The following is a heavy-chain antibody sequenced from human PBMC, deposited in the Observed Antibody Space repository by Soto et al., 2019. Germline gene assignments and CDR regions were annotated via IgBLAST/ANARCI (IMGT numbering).Heavy chain of an antibody. J-gene: IGHJ6*02. V-gene: IGHV3-21*01. CDR1: GFTFSSYS. CDR2: ISSSSSYI. Sequence: EVQLVESGGGLVQPGGSLRLSCAASGFTFSSYSMNWVRQAPGKGLEWVSSISSSSSYIYYADSVKGRFTISRDNAKNSLYLQMNSLRAEDTAVYYCARVGGAYGSGNPYYYGMDVWGQGTTVTVSS. D-gene: IGHD3-10*01. CDR3: ARVGGAYGSGNPYYYGMDV.